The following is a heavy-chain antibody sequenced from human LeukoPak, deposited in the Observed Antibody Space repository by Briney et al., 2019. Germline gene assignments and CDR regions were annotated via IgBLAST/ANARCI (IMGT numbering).Heavy chain of an antibody. CDR3: AKDLQHLVRTLSFDY. CDR2: ISFDGSIE. V-gene: IGHV3-30*18. J-gene: IGHJ4*02. D-gene: IGHD6-13*01. CDR1: GFSCSNYV. Sequence: GGSLRLSCAASGFSCSNYVMHWVRQSPGKGLEWVAVISFDGSIEYYADSVKGRFTISRDDSTNTLYLQMNSLRPEDTALYYCAKDLQHLVRTLSFDYWGQGTLVTVSS.